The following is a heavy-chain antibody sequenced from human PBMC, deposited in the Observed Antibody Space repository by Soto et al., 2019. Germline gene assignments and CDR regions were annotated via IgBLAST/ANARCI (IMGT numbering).Heavy chain of an antibody. CDR1: GYTFTRYG. J-gene: IGHJ4*01. CDR2: ISAYNGNT. D-gene: IGHD2-2*01. CDR3: ARVWRSIVVVPAANDY. V-gene: IGHV1-18*04. Sequence: SVKVACKASGYTFTRYGISWVRQAPGQGLEWMGWISAYNGNTNYAQKLQGRVTMTTDTSTSTAYMELRSLRSDDTAVYYCARVWRSIVVVPAANDYWGQATLVTVSS.